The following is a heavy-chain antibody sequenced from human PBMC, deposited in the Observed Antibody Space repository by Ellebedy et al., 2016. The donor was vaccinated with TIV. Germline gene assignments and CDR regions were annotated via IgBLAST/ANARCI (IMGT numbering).Heavy chain of an antibody. CDR2: FDYSGST. Sequence: MPSETLSLTCTVSGGSIGAYYWSWIRQPPGKGLEWLGYFDYSGSTYYSPSLNSRVVISVDTSKNQFSLNLRSVTAADTAVYFCARDRGYGFDSWGQGTLVAVSS. CDR3: ARDRGYGFDS. CDR1: GGSIGAYY. J-gene: IGHJ4*01. V-gene: IGHV4-30-4*08. D-gene: IGHD5-12*01.